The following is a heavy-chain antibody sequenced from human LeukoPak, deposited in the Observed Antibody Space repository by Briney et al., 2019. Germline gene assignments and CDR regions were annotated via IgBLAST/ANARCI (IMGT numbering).Heavy chain of an antibody. J-gene: IGHJ4*02. CDR3: AKDRTTMTNYFDD. CDR1: GFTFSSYA. Sequence: GGSLRLSCAASGFTFSSYAMSWVRQAPGKGLEWVSAISGSGGNTYYADSVKGRFTISRDDSKNTLYLQMNSLRAEDTAVYYCAKDRTTMTNYFDDWGQGTLVTVSS. V-gene: IGHV3-23*01. D-gene: IGHD3-22*01. CDR2: ISGSGGNT.